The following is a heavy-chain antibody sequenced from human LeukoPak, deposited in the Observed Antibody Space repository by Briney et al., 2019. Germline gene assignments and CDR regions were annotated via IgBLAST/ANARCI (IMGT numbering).Heavy chain of an antibody. V-gene: IGHV3-21*01. CDR2: ISSSSSYI. CDR1: GFTFSSYS. J-gene: IGHJ4*02. Sequence: GGSLRLSCAASGFTFSSYSMNWVRQAPGKGLEWVSSISSSSSYIYYADSVKGRFTISRDNAKHSLYLQMNSLRAEDTAVYYCARDGDSSGYYSNFDYWGQGTLVTVSS. D-gene: IGHD3-22*01. CDR3: ARDGDSSGYYSNFDY.